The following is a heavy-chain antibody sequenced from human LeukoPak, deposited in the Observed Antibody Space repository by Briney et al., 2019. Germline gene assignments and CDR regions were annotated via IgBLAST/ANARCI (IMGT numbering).Heavy chain of an antibody. D-gene: IGHD3-3*01. CDR3: ARDLRDYDFWSGYGNNWFDP. Sequence: ASVKVSCKASGYTCTSYGISWVRQAPGQGLEWLGWISAYNGNTNYAQKLQGRVTMTTDTSTSTAYMELRSLRSDDTAVYYCARDLRDYDFWSGYGNNWFDPWGQGTLVTVSS. CDR2: ISAYNGNT. CDR1: GYTCTSYG. V-gene: IGHV1-18*01. J-gene: IGHJ5*02.